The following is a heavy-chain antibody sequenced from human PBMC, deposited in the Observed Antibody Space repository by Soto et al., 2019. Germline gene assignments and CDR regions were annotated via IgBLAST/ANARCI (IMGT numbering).Heavy chain of an antibody. CDR2: MSPNSGNT. CDR1: GYTFTSYY. CDR3: ARVYYDFWSGYGP. D-gene: IGHD3-3*01. V-gene: IGHV1-18*01. Sequence: EASVKVSCKAPGYTFTSYYINSVRQATGQGLERMGWMSPNSGNTDYAQKLQGRVTMTTDTSPSTAYMELRSLRSDDTAVYYCARVYYDFWSGYGPWGQGTLVTVSS. J-gene: IGHJ4*02.